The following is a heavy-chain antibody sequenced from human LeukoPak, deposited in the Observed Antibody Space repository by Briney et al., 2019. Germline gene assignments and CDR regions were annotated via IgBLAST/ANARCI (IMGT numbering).Heavy chain of an antibody. D-gene: IGHD3-16*01. J-gene: IGHJ4*02. CDR1: GDSISSNY. CDR2: IYSSGST. CDR3: ARYDPFYYFVY. V-gene: IGHV4-4*07. Sequence: PSETLSLTCTVSGDSISSNYWSWIRQPAGKGLEWIGRIYSSGSTNYNPSLRNRVTMSLDTSKNEFSLKLSSVTAADTAVYYCARYDPFYYFVYWGQGILVTVSS.